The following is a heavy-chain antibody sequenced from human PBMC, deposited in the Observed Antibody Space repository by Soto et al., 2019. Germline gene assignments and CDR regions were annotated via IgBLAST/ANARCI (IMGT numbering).Heavy chain of an antibody. CDR2: ISAYNGNT. D-gene: IGHD3-9*01. J-gene: IGHJ4*02. CDR1: GYTFTSYG. Sequence: ASVKVSCKASGYTFTSYGISWVRQAPGQGLEWMGWISAYNGNTNYAQKLQGRVTMTTDTSTSTASMELRSLRSDDTAVYYCAREGPDYDILTGYYSPKYYFDYWGQGTLVTVSS. CDR3: AREGPDYDILTGYYSPKYYFDY. V-gene: IGHV1-18*01.